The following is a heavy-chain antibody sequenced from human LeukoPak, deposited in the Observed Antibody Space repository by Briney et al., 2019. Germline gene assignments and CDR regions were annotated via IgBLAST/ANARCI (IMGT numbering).Heavy chain of an antibody. CDR3: ARPGIAATGAFDC. J-gene: IGHJ4*02. CDR1: GVSVSSSGYY. D-gene: IGHD6-13*01. CDR2: IYYSGST. V-gene: IGHV4-39*01. Sequence: SEPLSLTCTVSGVSVSSSGYYWGWNRQPPGQGLEWIGCIYYSGSTYYNPSLMSLVSISVDTSKNQFSLNLTSVTAADTAVYFCARPGIAATGAFDCWGQGTLVTVSS.